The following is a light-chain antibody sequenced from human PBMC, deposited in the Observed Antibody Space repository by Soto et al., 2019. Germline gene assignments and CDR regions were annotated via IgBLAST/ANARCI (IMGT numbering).Light chain of an antibody. V-gene: IGKV3D-15*01. Sequence: TQSARALSLSPGERATLHCRSSQSVSSSYLAWYQQKPGQAPRLLIYGASSRATGIPARFSGSGSGTESTLTISSLQSEDFAVYYCQQYNNWPRTFGQGTKVDI. J-gene: IGKJ1*01. CDR1: QSVSSSY. CDR3: QQYNNWPRT. CDR2: GAS.